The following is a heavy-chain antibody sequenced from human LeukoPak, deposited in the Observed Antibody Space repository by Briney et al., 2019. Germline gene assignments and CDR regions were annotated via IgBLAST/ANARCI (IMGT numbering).Heavy chain of an antibody. CDR2: INPNSGGT. V-gene: IGHV1-2*02. CDR1: GYTFTGYY. Sequence: ASVKVSCKASGYTFTGYYMHWVRQAPGQGLEWMGWINPNSGGTNYAQKFQGRVTMTRDTSISTAYMELSRLRSDDTAVYYCATGLFSYYYGSGAWGQGTLATVSS. J-gene: IGHJ4*02. CDR3: ATGLFSYYYGSGA. D-gene: IGHD3-10*01.